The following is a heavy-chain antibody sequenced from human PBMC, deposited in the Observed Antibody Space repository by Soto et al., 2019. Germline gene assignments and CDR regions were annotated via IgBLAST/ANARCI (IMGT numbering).Heavy chain of an antibody. V-gene: IGHV4-30-4*01. Sequence: QVQLQESGPGLVKPSQTLSLTCTVSGGSISSGDYYWSWLRQPPGKGLEWIGYIYYSGSTYYNPSLKSRVTIPVDTSKNQFSLKLSSVTAADTAVYSCARDATIAARLDSWGPGTLVTVSS. CDR2: IYYSGST. D-gene: IGHD6-6*01. CDR1: GGSISSGDYY. CDR3: ARDATIAARLDS. J-gene: IGHJ4*02.